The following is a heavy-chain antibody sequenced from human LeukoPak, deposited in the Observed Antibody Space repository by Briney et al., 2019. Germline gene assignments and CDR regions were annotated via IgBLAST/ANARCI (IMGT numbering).Heavy chain of an antibody. Sequence: GGSQRLSCAASGLTFSSYALHWVGQAPGKGWGWVAVISYDGSNKYYADSVKGRFTISGDNSKNTLYLQMNSLRAEDTAVYYCARDTATGAFDIWGQGTMVTVSS. D-gene: IGHD3-10*01. CDR1: GLTFSSYA. J-gene: IGHJ3*02. CDR3: ARDTATGAFDI. CDR2: ISYDGSNK. V-gene: IGHV3-30-3*01.